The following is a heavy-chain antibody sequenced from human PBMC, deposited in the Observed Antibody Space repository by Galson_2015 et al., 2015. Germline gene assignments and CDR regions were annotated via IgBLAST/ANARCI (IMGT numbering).Heavy chain of an antibody. J-gene: IGHJ4*02. CDR2: IWHDGGKT. V-gene: IGHV3-33*01. Sequence: SLRLSCAASGFTFSHYGMHWVRQAPGKGLEWVAVIWHDGGKTYYADSVKGRFTISRDNSRNTLYLQMNSLRAEDTSVYYCARDLSYSSAFDYWGQGTLVTVAS. CDR3: ARDLSYSSAFDY. CDR1: GFTFSHYG. D-gene: IGHD6-25*01.